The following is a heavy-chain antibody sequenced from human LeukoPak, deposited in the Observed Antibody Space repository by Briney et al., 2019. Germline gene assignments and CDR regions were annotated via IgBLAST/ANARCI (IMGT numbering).Heavy chain of an antibody. J-gene: IGHJ6*03. D-gene: IGHD4-11*01. Sequence: GGSLRLSCAASGFTFSSYSMNWVRQAPGKGLEWVAVISYDGSNKYYADSVKGRFTISRDNSKNTLYLQMNSLRAEDTAVYYCARDLRAYSNYDYYMDVWGKGTTVTVSS. CDR1: GFTFSSYS. V-gene: IGHV3-30*03. CDR2: ISYDGSNK. CDR3: ARDLRAYSNYDYYMDV.